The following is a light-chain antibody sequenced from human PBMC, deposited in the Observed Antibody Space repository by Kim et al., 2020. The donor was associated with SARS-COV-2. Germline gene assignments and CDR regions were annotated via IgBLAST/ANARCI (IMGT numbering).Light chain of an antibody. Sequence: EIVMTQSPATLSVSPGERATLSCRASQSVSSNLAWYQQKPGQAPRLLIYGASTRATGIPARFSGGGSGTEFTLTISSLQSEDFAVYYCQQNNTWPQTFGQGTKVDIK. CDR3: QQNNTWPQT. CDR1: QSVSSN. J-gene: IGKJ1*01. V-gene: IGKV3-15*01. CDR2: GAS.